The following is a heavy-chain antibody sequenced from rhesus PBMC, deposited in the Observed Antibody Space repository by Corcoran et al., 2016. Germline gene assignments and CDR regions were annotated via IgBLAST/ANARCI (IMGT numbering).Heavy chain of an antibody. Sequence: QLQLQESGPGLVKPSETLSVTCAVSGGSISSSYWSWLRQAPGKGLEWIGYIYGSGSSTNYNPSLKSRVTLSVDTSKNQLSLKLSSVTAADTAVYYCATGGPIAAAYWGQGVLVTVSS. CDR2: IYGSGSST. J-gene: IGHJ4*01. D-gene: IGHD6-25*01. V-gene: IGHV4-169*02. CDR1: GGSISSSY. CDR3: ATGGPIAAAY.